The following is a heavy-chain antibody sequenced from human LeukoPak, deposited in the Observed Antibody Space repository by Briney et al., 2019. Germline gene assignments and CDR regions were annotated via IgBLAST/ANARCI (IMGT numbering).Heavy chain of an antibody. D-gene: IGHD1-26*01. V-gene: IGHV4-34*01. J-gene: IGHJ4*02. Sequence: PSETLSLTCAVCGGSFSGYHWSWIRQPPGKGLEWIGEINHSGSTNYNPSLKSRVTISVDTSKNQFSLKLSSVTAADTAVYYCASSIVGATRDYWGQGTLVTVSS. CDR1: GGSFSGYH. CDR2: INHSGST. CDR3: ASSIVGATRDY.